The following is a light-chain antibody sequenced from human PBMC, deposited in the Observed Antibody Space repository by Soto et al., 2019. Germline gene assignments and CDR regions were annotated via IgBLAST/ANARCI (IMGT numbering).Light chain of an antibody. CDR1: SSDVGSYNY. CDR2: DVT. Sequence: QSVLTQPASLSVPPGKSITISCTGTSSDVGSYNYVSWYRQHPGKAPQLLNYDVTHRPAGVSSPFSGSKSDNTASLTISWLQAEDEADYYCSSYTATTTRYAFGSGTKVSVL. CDR3: SSYTATTTRYA. V-gene: IGLV2-14*03. J-gene: IGLJ1*01.